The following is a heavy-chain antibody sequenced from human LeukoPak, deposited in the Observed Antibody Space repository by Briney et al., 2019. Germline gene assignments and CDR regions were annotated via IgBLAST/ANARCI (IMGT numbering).Heavy chain of an antibody. V-gene: IGHV3-30*18. D-gene: IGHD6-6*01. CDR1: GFTFSTYA. J-gene: IGHJ4*02. CDR2: ISYDGGST. CDR3: AKIEGSSSYYFDY. Sequence: QPGGSLRLSCAASGFTFSTYAMHGVRQAPGKGLEWVAIISYDGGSTSYADSVKGRFTITRDNSKNTLYLQMSSLRTEDTAVYYCAKIEGSSSYYFDYWGQGTLVTVSS.